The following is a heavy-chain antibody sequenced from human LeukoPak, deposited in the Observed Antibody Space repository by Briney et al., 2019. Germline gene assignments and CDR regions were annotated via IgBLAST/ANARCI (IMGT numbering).Heavy chain of an antibody. CDR2: IYSGGST. V-gene: IGHV3-53*01. J-gene: IGHJ4*02. Sequence: GGSLRLSRAASGFTASSNYMSWVRQAPGKGLEWVSVIYSGGSTYYADSVKGRFTISRDNSKNTLYLQMNSLRAEDTAVYYCARDVDSSGYYYLGYWGQGTLVTVSS. CDR3: ARDVDSSGYYYLGY. CDR1: GFTASSNY. D-gene: IGHD3-22*01.